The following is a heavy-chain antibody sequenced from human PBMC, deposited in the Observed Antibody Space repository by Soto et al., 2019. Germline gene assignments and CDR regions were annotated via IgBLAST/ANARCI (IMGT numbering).Heavy chain of an antibody. CDR2: IYFTGST. D-gene: IGHD2-2*01. CDR1: GGSISSYY. J-gene: IGHJ4*02. V-gene: IGHV4-59*01. CDR3: ARTYCSSTTCYFDY. Sequence: QVQLQESGPGLVKPSETLSLTCTVSGGSISSYYWSWIRQPPGKGLEWIAYIYFTGSTNYNPSLKSRVTISVDTSKNQFSLKLSSMTAADTAVYYCARTYCSSTTCYFDYWGQGTLVTVSS.